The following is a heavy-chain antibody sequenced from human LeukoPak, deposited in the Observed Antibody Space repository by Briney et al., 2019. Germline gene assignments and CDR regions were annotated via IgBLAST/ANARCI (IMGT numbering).Heavy chain of an antibody. CDR2: IYSGGST. V-gene: IGHV3-66*02. D-gene: IGHD3-10*01. J-gene: IGHJ4*02. CDR3: ARDQYYYGSGTIDY. Sequence: GGSLRLSCAASGFTVSSNYMSWVRQAPGKGLEWVSVIYSGGSTYYADSVKGRFTISRDNSKNTLYLQMNSLRAEDTAVYYCARDQYYYGSGTIDYWGQGTLVTVSP. CDR1: GFTVSSNY.